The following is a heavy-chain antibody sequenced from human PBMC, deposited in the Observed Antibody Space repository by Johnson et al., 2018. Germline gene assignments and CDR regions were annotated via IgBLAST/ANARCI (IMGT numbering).Heavy chain of an antibody. J-gene: IGHJ3*02. CDR1: GYTFTSYD. CDR2: MNPNSGNT. V-gene: IGHV1-8*01. Sequence: QVQLVESGAEVKKPGASVKVSCKASGYTFTSYDINWVRQATGQGLEWMGWMNPNSGNTGYAQKFQGRVPMTRNTSISTAYLELSSLRSEDTAVYYCARGGVYYDSSGYYDAFDIWGQGTMVTVSS. D-gene: IGHD3-22*01. CDR3: ARGGVYYDSSGYYDAFDI.